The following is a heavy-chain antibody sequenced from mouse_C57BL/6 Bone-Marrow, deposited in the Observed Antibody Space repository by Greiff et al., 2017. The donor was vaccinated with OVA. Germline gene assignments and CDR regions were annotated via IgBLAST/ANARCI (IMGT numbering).Heavy chain of an antibody. J-gene: IGHJ1*03. CDR3: ARHGIITSDV. Sequence: QVQLKQPGAELVKPGASVKMSCKASGYTFTSYWITWVKQRPGQGLEWIGDIYPGSGSTNYNEKFKSKATLTVDTSSSTAYMQLSSLTSEDSAVYYCARHGIITSDVWGTGTTVTVSS. D-gene: IGHD1-1*01. CDR1: GYTFTSYW. V-gene: IGHV1-55*01. CDR2: IYPGSGST.